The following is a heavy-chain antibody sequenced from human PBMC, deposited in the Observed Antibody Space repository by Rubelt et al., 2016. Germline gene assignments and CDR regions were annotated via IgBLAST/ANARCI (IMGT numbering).Heavy chain of an antibody. CDR3: ARGLARAAAAPRRLWFDP. CDR2: INHSGST. V-gene: IGHV4-34*01. J-gene: IGHJ5*02. D-gene: IGHD6-13*01. CDR1: GGSFSGYY. Sequence: QVQLQQWGAGLLKPSETLSLTCAVYGGSFSGYYWSWIRQPPGKGLEWIGDINHSGSTNYNPSLKSRCTRSGDTSKNQFPLKLSAVTAADTAVYYCARGLARAAAAPRRLWFDPWGQGTLVTVSS.